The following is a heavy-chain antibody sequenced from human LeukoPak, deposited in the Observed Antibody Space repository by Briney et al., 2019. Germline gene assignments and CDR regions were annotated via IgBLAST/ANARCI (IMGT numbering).Heavy chain of an antibody. Sequence: PGGSLRLSCAASGFTFSRYWMHWVRQAPGKGLVWDSRINSDSTTYADSVKGRFTISRDNARNTLFLQMRNLRADDTAVYYCARGGEFPPWESSNFDSWGQGTLVTVTS. CDR1: GFTFSRYW. J-gene: IGHJ4*02. CDR3: ARGGEFPPWESSNFDS. D-gene: IGHD3-16*01. V-gene: IGHV3-74*01. CDR2: INSDST.